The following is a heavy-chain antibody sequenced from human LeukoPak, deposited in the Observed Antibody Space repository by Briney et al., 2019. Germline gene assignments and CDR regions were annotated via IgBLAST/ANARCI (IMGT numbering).Heavy chain of an antibody. J-gene: IGHJ4*02. V-gene: IGHV3-23*01. D-gene: IGHD2-15*01. Sequence: PGGSLRLSCAASGFMFRSYSMNWVRQAPGEGLESVSAISGSGVGTYYADSVKGRFTISRDNSKNTLYLQMNSLRGEDTAIYFCAKDQSPHCSGDRCYAVDCWGQGTLVTASS. CDR2: ISGSGVGT. CDR3: AKDQSPHCSGDRCYAVDC. CDR1: GFMFRSYS.